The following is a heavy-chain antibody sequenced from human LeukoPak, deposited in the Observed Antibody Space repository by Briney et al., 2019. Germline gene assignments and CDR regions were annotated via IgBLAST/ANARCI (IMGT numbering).Heavy chain of an antibody. J-gene: IGHJ4*02. CDR1: GGSFSGYY. Sequence: SETLSLTCAVYGGSFSGYYWSWIRQPPGKGLEWIGETNHSGSTNYNPSLKSRVTISVDTSKNQFSLKLSSVTAADTAVYYCARGRWAYYYDSSGYPLVYWGQGTLVTVSS. CDR3: ARGRWAYYYDSSGYPLVY. CDR2: TNHSGST. V-gene: IGHV4-34*01. D-gene: IGHD3-22*01.